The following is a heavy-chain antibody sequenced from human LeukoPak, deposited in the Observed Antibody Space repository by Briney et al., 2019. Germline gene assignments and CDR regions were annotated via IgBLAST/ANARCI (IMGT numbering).Heavy chain of an antibody. CDR1: GGSISSGSYY. Sequence: PSQTLSLTCTVSGGSISSGSYYWSWLRQPAGKGLEWIGRIKTSGSTNNNPSLKSRVTISVDTSKNQFSLKLSSVTAADTAVYYCARDGYCSSTSCRGGHGAFDIWGQGTMVTVSS. J-gene: IGHJ3*02. D-gene: IGHD2-2*03. CDR3: ARDGYCSSTSCRGGHGAFDI. V-gene: IGHV4-61*02. CDR2: IKTSGST.